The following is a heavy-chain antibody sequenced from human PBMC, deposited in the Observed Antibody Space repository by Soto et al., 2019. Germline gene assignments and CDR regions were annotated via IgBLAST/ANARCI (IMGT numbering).Heavy chain of an antibody. Sequence: SVKVSCKASGGTFSSYAISWVRQAPGQGLEWMGGIIPIFGTANYAQKFQGRATITADKSTSTAYMELSSLRSEDTAVYYCARGGSGWYRDAFDIWGQGTMVAVSS. CDR2: IIPIFGTA. J-gene: IGHJ3*02. CDR3: ARGGSGWYRDAFDI. D-gene: IGHD6-19*01. V-gene: IGHV1-69*06. CDR1: GGTFSSYA.